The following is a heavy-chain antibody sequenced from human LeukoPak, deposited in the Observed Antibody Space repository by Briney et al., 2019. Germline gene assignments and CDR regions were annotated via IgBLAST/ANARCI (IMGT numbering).Heavy chain of an antibody. CDR2: IYPGDSDT. J-gene: IGHJ3*02. V-gene: IGHV5-51*01. CDR1: GSRFTNYW. CDR3: ARPRTYYYDSSGYAHDAFDI. Sequence: GASLKISCKGSGSRFTNYWIGWVRQLPGKGLEWMGIIYPGDSDTTYSPSFQGQVTISADKSISTAYLQWSSLKASDTAMYYCARPRTYYYDSSGYAHDAFDIWGQGTMVTVSS. D-gene: IGHD3-22*01.